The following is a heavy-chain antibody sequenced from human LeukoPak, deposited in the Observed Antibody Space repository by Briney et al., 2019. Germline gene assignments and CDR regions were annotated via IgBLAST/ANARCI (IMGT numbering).Heavy chain of an antibody. V-gene: IGHV3-23*01. CDR2: ISGSGGST. D-gene: IGHD3-10*01. CDR3: AKFTDYYGSGSFDY. CDR1: GFTFSSYA. J-gene: IGHJ4*02. Sequence: PGGSLRLSCAASGFTFSSYAMSWVRQAPGKGLEWVSGISGSGGSTYYADSVKGRFTISRDNSKNTLYLQMNSLRAEDTAVYYCAKFTDYYGSGSFDYWGQGTLVTVSS.